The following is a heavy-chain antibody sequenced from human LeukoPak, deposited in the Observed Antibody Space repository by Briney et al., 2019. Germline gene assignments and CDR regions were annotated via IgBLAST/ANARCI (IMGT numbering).Heavy chain of an antibody. CDR3: AIMVIVTGTTSYYYMDV. CDR1: GYTFTSYY. V-gene: IGHV1-46*01. J-gene: IGHJ6*03. CDR2: INPSGGST. Sequence: GASVKVSCKASGYTFTSYYMHWVRQAPGQRLEWMGIINPSGGSTSYAQKFQGRVTITADESTSTAYMELSSLRSEDTAVYYCAIMVIVTGTTSYYYMDVWGKGTTVTVSS. D-gene: IGHD1-1*01.